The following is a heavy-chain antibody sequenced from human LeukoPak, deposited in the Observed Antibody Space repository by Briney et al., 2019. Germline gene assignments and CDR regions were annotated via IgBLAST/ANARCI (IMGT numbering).Heavy chain of an antibody. J-gene: IGHJ4*02. CDR1: GFTFSSYA. CDR3: AKKSVPNTPPTFDY. D-gene: IGHD2-2*02. CDR2: ISGGGDST. Sequence: QTGGSLRLSCAASGFTFSSYAMNWVRQAPGKGLEWVSAISGGGDSTYYADSVRGRFTISRDNSKNTLYLQMNSLRAEDTAVYYCAKKSVPNTPPTFDYWGQGTLVTVSS. V-gene: IGHV3-23*01.